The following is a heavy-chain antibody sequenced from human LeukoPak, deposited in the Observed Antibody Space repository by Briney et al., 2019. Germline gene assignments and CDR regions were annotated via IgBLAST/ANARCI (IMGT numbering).Heavy chain of an antibody. CDR2: ISYDGSNK. CDR1: GFTFSSYA. CDR3: AKDSSLAAAGTGDYMDV. D-gene: IGHD6-13*01. Sequence: PGRSLRLSCAASGFTFSSYAMHWVRQAPGKGLEWVAVISYDGSNKYYADSVKGRFTISRDNSKNTLYLQMNSLRAEDTAVYYCAKDSSLAAAGTGDYMDVWGKGTTVTVSS. V-gene: IGHV3-30*04. J-gene: IGHJ6*03.